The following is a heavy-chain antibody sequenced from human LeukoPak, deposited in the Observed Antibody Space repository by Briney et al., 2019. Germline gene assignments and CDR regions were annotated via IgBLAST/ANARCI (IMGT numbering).Heavy chain of an antibody. CDR3: AKGVEDSGIYYYYYMDV. CDR1: GFTFSDYY. J-gene: IGHJ6*03. D-gene: IGHD2-15*01. V-gene: IGHV3-23*01. CDR2: VSGSGVST. Sequence: GGSLRLSCAASGFTFSDYYMSWVRQAPGKGLEWVSAVSGSGVSTYYADSVKGRFTISRDNSKNTLYLQMNGLRAEDTAVYYCAKGVEDSGIYYYYYMDVWGKGTTVTVSS.